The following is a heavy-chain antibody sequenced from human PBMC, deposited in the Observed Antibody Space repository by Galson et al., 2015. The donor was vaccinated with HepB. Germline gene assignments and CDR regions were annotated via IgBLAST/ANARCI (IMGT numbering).Heavy chain of an antibody. J-gene: IGHJ6*02. CDR1: GFTFSSYW. Sequence: LRLSCAASGFTFSSYWMNWVRQAPGKGLEWVAHINQDGSSKYYVDSVKGRFTISRDNAKDSVYLQLDSLRAEDTAVYYCARRISLVRGIITKPDYYYGMDVWGQGTTVTV. D-gene: IGHD3-10*01. V-gene: IGHV3-7*03. CDR3: ARRISLVRGIITKPDYYYGMDV. CDR2: INQDGSSK.